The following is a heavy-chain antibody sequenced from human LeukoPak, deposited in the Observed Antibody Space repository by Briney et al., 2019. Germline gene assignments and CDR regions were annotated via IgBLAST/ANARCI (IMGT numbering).Heavy chain of an antibody. CDR3: ARVMLAYCGGDCPADY. D-gene: IGHD2-21*02. V-gene: IGHV1-8*03. CDR1: GYTFTSYD. CDR2: MNPNSGNT. J-gene: IGHJ4*02. Sequence: ASVKVSCKASGYTFTSYDINWVRQATGQRLAWMGWMNPNSGNTGYAQKFQGRVTITRNTSISTAYLELSSLRSEDTAVYYCARVMLAYCGGDCPADYWGQGTLVTVSS.